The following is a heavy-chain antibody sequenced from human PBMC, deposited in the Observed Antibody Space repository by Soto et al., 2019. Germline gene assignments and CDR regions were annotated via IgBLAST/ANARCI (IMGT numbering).Heavy chain of an antibody. J-gene: IGHJ4*02. V-gene: IGHV4-34*01. D-gene: IGHD6-13*01. CDR3: GKSRGIAEDY. Sequence: QVQLQQWGAGLLKPSETLSLTCAVYGGSFSGYYWSWIRQPPGKGLEWIGEINHSGSTNYNPSLKGRFTISVDTSKTQFSLKRSFVTAADTAVYFCGKSRGIAEDYWGWGTLVTVSS. CDR2: INHSGST. CDR1: GGSFSGYY.